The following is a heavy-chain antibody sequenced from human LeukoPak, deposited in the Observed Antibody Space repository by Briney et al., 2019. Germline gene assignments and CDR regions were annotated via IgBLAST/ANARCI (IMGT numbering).Heavy chain of an antibody. V-gene: IGHV4-31*03. Sequence: SQTLSLTCTVSGGSISSGGYYWSWIRQHPGKGLEWIGYIYYSGSTYYNPSLKSRVTISVDTSKNQFSLKLSSVTAADTAVYYCARLWSSGWQEGRWFDPWGQGTLVTVSS. CDR1: GGSISSGGYY. CDR3: ARLWSSGWQEGRWFDP. D-gene: IGHD6-19*01. J-gene: IGHJ5*02. CDR2: IYYSGST.